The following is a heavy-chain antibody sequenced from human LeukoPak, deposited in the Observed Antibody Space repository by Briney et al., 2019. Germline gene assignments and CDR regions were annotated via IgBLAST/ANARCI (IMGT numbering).Heavy chain of an antibody. V-gene: IGHV1-69*02. D-gene: IGHD3-3*01. J-gene: IGHJ4*02. Sequence: VASVKVSCKASGGTFSSYTISWVRQALGQGLEWMGRIIPILGIANYAQKFQGGVTITADKSTSTAYMELSSLRSEDTAVYYCARAEAITIFLDLGHWGQGTLVTVSS. CDR3: ARAEAITIFLDLGH. CDR2: IIPILGIA. CDR1: GGTFSSYT.